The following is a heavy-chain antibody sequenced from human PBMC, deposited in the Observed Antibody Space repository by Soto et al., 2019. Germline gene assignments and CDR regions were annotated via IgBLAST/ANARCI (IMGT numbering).Heavy chain of an antibody. CDR3: ARGSGWLQSNYFDY. J-gene: IGHJ4*02. D-gene: IGHD3-10*01. Sequence: LRLSCAASGFTFSSYAMSWVRQAPGKGLEWVSGISGSGVSTHYADSVKGRFTISRDNAKNTLYLQMNSLRAEDTAVYYCARGSGWLQSNYFDYWGQGTLVTVSS. CDR2: ISGSGVST. V-gene: IGHV3-23*01. CDR1: GFTFSSYA.